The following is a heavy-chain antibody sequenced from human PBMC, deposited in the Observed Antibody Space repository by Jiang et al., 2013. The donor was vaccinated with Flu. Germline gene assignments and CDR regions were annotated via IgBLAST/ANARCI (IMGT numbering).Heavy chain of an antibody. Sequence: VQLVESGAEVKKPGESLKISCKGSGYSFTNYWIGWVRQMPGKGLEWMGIIYPGDSDTRYSPSFQGQVTISADKSISTAYLQWSSLKASDSAMYYCARLPGGAAGNYHYGMDVWGQGTTVTVSS. D-gene: IGHD1-26*01. CDR1: GYSFTNYW. CDR2: IYPGDSDT. V-gene: IGHV5-51*03. CDR3: ARLPGGAAGNYHYGMDV. J-gene: IGHJ6*02.